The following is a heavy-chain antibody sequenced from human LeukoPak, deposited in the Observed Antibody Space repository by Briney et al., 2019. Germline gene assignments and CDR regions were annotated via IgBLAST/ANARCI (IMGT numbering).Heavy chain of an antibody. CDR2: ISAYNGNT. Sequence: GASVKVSCKASGYTFTSYGISWVRQAPGQGLEWMGWISAYNGNTNYAQKFQGRVTMARDTSISTAYMELSRLRSDDTAVYYCARVPRYGFGEFWGQGTLVTVSS. V-gene: IGHV1-18*01. CDR1: GYTFTSYG. D-gene: IGHD3-10*01. J-gene: IGHJ4*02. CDR3: ARVPRYGFGEF.